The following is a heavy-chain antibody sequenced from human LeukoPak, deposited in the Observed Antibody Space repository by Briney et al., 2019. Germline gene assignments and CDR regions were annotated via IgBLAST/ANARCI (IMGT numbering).Heavy chain of an antibody. Sequence: GESLKISCKGSGYSFTSYWIGWVRQMPGKGLEWMGIIYPGDSDTRYSPSFQGQVTISADKSISTVYLQWSSLKASDTAMYYCARHSLRRWTGYSSSSDAFDIWGQGTMVTVSS. CDR2: IYPGDSDT. D-gene: IGHD6-19*01. CDR1: GYSFTSYW. J-gene: IGHJ3*02. CDR3: ARHSLRRWTGYSSSSDAFDI. V-gene: IGHV5-51*01.